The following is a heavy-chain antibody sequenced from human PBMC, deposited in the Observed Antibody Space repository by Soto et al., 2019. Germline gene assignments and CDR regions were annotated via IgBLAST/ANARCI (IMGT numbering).Heavy chain of an antibody. J-gene: IGHJ6*02. CDR3: ARGRVVVVAANRAYYGMAV. Sequence: QVQLVQSGAEVKKPGSSVKVSCKASGGTFSSYAISWVRQAPGQGLEWMGGIIPIFGTANYAQQFQGRVTITADESTSTAYMELSSLRSEDTAVYYCARGRVVVVAANRAYYGMAVWGQGTTVTVSS. D-gene: IGHD2-15*01. CDR1: GGTFSSYA. CDR2: IIPIFGTA. V-gene: IGHV1-69*01.